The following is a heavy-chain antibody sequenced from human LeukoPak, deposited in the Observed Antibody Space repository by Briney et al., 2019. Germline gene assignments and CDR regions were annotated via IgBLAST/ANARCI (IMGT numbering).Heavy chain of an antibody. J-gene: IGHJ4*02. CDR2: IYYSGST. CDR1: GGSISSYY. V-gene: IGHV4-59*01. D-gene: IGHD6-13*01. CDR3: ARTAGVVRSSWYIVALYYFED. Sequence: SETLSHTCTVSGGSISSYYRSWIRQPPGKGLEWMGYIYYSGSTTNNPSLKSRITISVDTSKNQLSLKLSSVTAADTAVYYCARTAGVVRSSWYIVALYYFEDWGQGTLVTVSS.